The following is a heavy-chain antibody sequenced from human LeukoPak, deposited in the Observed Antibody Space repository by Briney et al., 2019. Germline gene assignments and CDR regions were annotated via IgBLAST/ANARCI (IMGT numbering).Heavy chain of an antibody. CDR1: GGSISSGGYY. CDR3: ASVGVTTVTTGDY. J-gene: IGHJ4*02. CDR2: IYYSGST. Sequence: SSETLSLTCTVSGGSISSGGYYWSWIRQHPGKGLEWIGYIYYSGSTYYNPSLKSRVTISVDTSKNQFSLKLSSVTAADTAVYYCASVGVTTVTTGDYWGQGTLVTVSS. D-gene: IGHD4-17*01. V-gene: IGHV4-31*03.